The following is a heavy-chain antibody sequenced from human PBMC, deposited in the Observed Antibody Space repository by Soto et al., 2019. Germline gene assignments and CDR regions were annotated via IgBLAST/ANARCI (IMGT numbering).Heavy chain of an antibody. V-gene: IGHV3-23*01. Sequence: GGSLRLSCVASGFTFSSYAMSWVRQAPGKGLEWVSAISGSGGSTYYADSVKGRFTISRDNSKNTLYLQMNSLRAEDTAVYYCAAAGTAYDAFDIWGQGTMVTVS. D-gene: IGHD6-13*01. CDR3: AAAGTAYDAFDI. CDR1: GFTFSSYA. J-gene: IGHJ3*02. CDR2: ISGSGGST.